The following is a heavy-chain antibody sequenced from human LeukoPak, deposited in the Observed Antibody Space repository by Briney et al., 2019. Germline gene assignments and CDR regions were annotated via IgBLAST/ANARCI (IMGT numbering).Heavy chain of an antibody. CDR3: AKGGPQFFDY. V-gene: IGHV3-23*01. D-gene: IGHD5-24*01. Sequence: GGSLRLSCAASGFTFSSYAMSWVRQAPGKGLEWISAINHRGSSTYSTDSVKGRFTISRDNSKSTLYLQMNSLRVEDTAIYYCAKGGPQFFDYWGQGTLVTVSS. J-gene: IGHJ4*02. CDR2: INHRGSST. CDR1: GFTFSSYA.